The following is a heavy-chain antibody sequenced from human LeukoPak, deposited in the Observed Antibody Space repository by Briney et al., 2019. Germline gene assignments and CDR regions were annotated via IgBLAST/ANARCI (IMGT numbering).Heavy chain of an antibody. CDR3: ARDLVSAMGPYYFDY. D-gene: IGHD5-18*01. Sequence: KSGGSLRLSCAASGFSSSDYYMSWIRQAPGKGLEWVSFISSAGTYTNYADSVKGRFTISRDNAKNSLYLQMNSLRAEDTAVYYCARDLVSAMGPYYFDYWGQGTLVTVSS. CDR2: ISSAGTYT. V-gene: IGHV3-11*06. J-gene: IGHJ4*02. CDR1: GFSSSDYY.